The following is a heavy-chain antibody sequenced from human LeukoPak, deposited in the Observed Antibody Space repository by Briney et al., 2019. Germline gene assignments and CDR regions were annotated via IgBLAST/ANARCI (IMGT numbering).Heavy chain of an antibody. D-gene: IGHD3-22*01. J-gene: IGHJ6*03. CDR3: AKGGYYDNSGYMDV. CDR1: GFTFSSYA. Sequence: GGSLRLSCAASGFTFSSYAMSWVRQAPGKGLEWVSAISGSGGSTYYADSVKGRFNISRDNSKNVLYLQMNSPRAEDTAVYYCAKGGYYDNSGYMDVWGKGTTVTVSS. V-gene: IGHV3-23*01. CDR2: ISGSGGST.